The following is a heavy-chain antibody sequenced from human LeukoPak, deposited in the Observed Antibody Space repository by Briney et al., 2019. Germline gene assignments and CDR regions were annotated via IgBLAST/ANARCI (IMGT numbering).Heavy chain of an antibody. Sequence: WILQPPGKGLEWVSYISSSSSTIYYADSVKGRFTISRDNAKNSLYLQMNSLRAEDTAVYYCARGGYGDYVYWFDPWGQGTLVTVSS. J-gene: IGHJ5*02. V-gene: IGHV3-48*01. CDR2: ISSSSSTI. CDR3: ARGGYGDYVYWFDP. D-gene: IGHD4-17*01.